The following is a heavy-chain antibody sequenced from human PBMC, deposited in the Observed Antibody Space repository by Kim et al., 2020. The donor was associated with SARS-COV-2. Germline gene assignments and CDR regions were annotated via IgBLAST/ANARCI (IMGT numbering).Heavy chain of an antibody. CDR2: ISYDGSNK. CDR3: ARENFEWPHGDAFDI. J-gene: IGHJ3*02. Sequence: GGSLRLSCAASGFTFSSYGMHWVRQAPGKGLEWVAVISYDGSNKYYADSVKGRFTISRDNSKNTLYLQMNSLRAEDTAVYYCARENFEWPHGDAFDIWGQGTMVTVSS. D-gene: IGHD3-9*01. V-gene: IGHV3-33*05. CDR1: GFTFSSYG.